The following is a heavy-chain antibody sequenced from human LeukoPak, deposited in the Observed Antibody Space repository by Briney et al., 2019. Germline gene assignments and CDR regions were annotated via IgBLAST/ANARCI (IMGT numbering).Heavy chain of an antibody. CDR2: TRNKANSYTT. CDR1: GFTISDHY. D-gene: IGHD3-22*01. Sequence: GGSLRLSCAASGFTISDHYMDWVRQAPGKGLDWVGRTRNKANSYTTEYAASVKGRFTISRDDSKNSLYLQMNSLKTEDTAMYYCARVHYDSSGYYLDYWGQGTLVTVSS. J-gene: IGHJ4*02. CDR3: ARVHYDSSGYYLDY. V-gene: IGHV3-72*01.